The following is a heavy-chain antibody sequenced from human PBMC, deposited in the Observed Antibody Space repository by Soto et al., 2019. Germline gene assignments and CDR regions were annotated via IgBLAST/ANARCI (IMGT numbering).Heavy chain of an antibody. Sequence: VQLLDSGGGLVQPGESLRLSCAASGFTITSSAMSWVRQAPGKGLEWVSTTGISGRTTYYADSVKGRFTVSRDDSKNTLDLQMSSLRADDTAVYYCATVHNTSRSFDYWGQGTPVTVSS. D-gene: IGHD1-20*01. CDR3: ATVHNTSRSFDY. CDR2: TGISGRTT. V-gene: IGHV3-23*01. J-gene: IGHJ4*02. CDR1: GFTITSSA.